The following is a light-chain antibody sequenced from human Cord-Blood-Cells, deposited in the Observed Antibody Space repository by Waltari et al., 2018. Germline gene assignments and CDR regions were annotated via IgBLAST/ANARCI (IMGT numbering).Light chain of an antibody. CDR1: SSDVGGYNY. J-gene: IGLJ2*01. CDR3: SSYTSSSTLDVV. V-gene: IGLV2-14*01. Sequence: QSALTQPASVSGSPGQSITISCTGTSSDVGGYNYVSWYQQHPDKAPKLMIYEVSKRPSGVSNRFSGSKSGNTASLTISGLQAEDEADYYCSSYTSSSTLDVVFGGGTKLTVL. CDR2: EVS.